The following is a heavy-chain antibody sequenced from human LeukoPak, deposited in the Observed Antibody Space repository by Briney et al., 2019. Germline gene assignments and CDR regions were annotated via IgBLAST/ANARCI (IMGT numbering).Heavy chain of an antibody. Sequence: GGSLRLSCAASGFTFSSYAMTWVRQAPGKGLEWVSSIIGDAGSTYYADSVKGRFTISRDNSKNTLYLQMNSLRAEDTAVYYCAKPAAAYYFDYWGQGTLVTVSS. CDR1: GFTFSSYA. CDR2: IIGDAGST. D-gene: IGHD6-13*01. J-gene: IGHJ4*02. CDR3: AKPAAAYYFDY. V-gene: IGHV3-23*01.